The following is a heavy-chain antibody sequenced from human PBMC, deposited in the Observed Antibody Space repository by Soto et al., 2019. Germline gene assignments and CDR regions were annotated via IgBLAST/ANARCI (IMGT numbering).Heavy chain of an antibody. CDR1: GYSFTSYW. CDR2: IDPSDSYT. Sequence: GESLKISCKGSGYSFTSYWISWVRQMPGKGLEWMGRIDPSDSYTNYSPSFQGHVTISADKSISTAYLQWSSLKASDTAMYYCARERVVAAAGNGAFDIWGQGTMVTVSS. J-gene: IGHJ3*02. CDR3: ARERVVAAAGNGAFDI. D-gene: IGHD6-13*01. V-gene: IGHV5-10-1*01.